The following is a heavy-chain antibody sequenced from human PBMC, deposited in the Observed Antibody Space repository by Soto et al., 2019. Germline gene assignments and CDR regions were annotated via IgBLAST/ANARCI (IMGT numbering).Heavy chain of an antibody. Sequence: QVQLVQSGAEVKKPGASVILSCKASGYTFTRANMYWVRQAPGQGLEWMGIINPGANTRSYAQKFQGRVTMTTDTSTSTVYMELSSLSSEDTAVYFCARVPQLVTHMDVWGQGTTVTVSS. V-gene: IGHV1-46*01. D-gene: IGHD3-3*02. J-gene: IGHJ6*02. CDR1: GYTFTRAN. CDR3: ARVPQLVTHMDV. CDR2: INPGANTR.